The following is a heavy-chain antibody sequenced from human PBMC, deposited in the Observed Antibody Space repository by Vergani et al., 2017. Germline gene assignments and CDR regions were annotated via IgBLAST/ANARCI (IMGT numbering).Heavy chain of an antibody. Sequence: QVQLQESGPGLVKPSQTLSLTCSVSGDSISSGGYYWSWIRQHPGKGLEWIGYIYYSGSTYNNPSLKSRVNISADMSKNQFSLNLSSVTAADTAVYYCARWSIAAPDAFDIWSQGTRVTVSS. J-gene: IGHJ3*02. CDR2: IYYSGST. V-gene: IGHV4-31*03. CDR1: GDSISSGGYY. CDR3: ARWSIAAPDAFDI. D-gene: IGHD6-6*01.